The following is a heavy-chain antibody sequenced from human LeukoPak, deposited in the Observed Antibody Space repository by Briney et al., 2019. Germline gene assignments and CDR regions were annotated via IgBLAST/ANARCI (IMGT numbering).Heavy chain of an antibody. CDR1: GYTFTGYY. D-gene: IGHD6-13*01. CDR3: ARGKGIAAAGSWFDP. Sequence: ASVKVSCKASGYTFTGYYMHWVRQAPGQGLEWMGWINPNSGGTNYAQKFQGRVTMTRDTSTSTAYMELSRLRSDDTAVYYCARGKGIAAAGSWFDPWGQGTLVTVSS. J-gene: IGHJ5*02. CDR2: INPNSGGT. V-gene: IGHV1-2*02.